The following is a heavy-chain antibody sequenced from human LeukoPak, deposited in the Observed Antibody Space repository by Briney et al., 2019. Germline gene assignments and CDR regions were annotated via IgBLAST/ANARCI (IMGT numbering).Heavy chain of an antibody. V-gene: IGHV4-61*08. Sequence: PSQTLSLTCTVSGGSISSGDYYWSWIRQPPGKGLEWIGYIYYSGSTNYNPSLKSRVTISVDTSKNQFSLKLSSVTAADTAVYYCARAYDFWSGPGGYWGQGTLVTVSS. CDR2: IYYSGST. CDR3: ARAYDFWSGPGGY. CDR1: GGSISSGDYY. J-gene: IGHJ4*02. D-gene: IGHD3-3*01.